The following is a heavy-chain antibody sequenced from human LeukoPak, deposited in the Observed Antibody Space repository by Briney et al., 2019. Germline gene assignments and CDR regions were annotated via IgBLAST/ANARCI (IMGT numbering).Heavy chain of an antibody. CDR2: LSTSGST. CDR3: ARGQYNIYLYGTTNWFDP. Sequence: PSETLSLTCTVSGGSISNDYLNWIRQPAGKGLEWIGRLSTSGSTNYNPSLKSRVTMSVDTSKSQFSLRLTSVTAADTAVYFCARGQYNIYLYGTTNWFDPWGQGTLVAVSS. CDR1: GGSISNDY. J-gene: IGHJ5*02. V-gene: IGHV4-4*07. D-gene: IGHD1-14*01.